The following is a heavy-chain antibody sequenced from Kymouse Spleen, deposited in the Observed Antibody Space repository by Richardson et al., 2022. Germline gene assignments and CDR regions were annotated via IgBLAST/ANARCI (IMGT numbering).Heavy chain of an antibody. J-gene: IGHJ4*02. CDR2: IYPGDSDT. V-gene: IGHV5-51*01. CDR1: GYSFTSYW. CDR3: ARHGPGPYYDILTGYWDY. D-gene: IGHD3-9*01. Sequence: EVQLVQSGAEVKKPGESLKISCKGSGYSFTSYWIGWVRQMPGKGLEWMGIIYPGDSDTRYSPSFQGQVTISADKSISTAYLQWSSLKASDTAMYYCARHGPGPYYDILTGYWDYWGQGTLVTVSS.